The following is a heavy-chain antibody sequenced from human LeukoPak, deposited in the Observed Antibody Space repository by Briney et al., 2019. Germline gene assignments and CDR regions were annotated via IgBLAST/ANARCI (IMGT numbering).Heavy chain of an antibody. CDR1: GFTFSRCA. CDR3: VGVRWFGGANWFDP. D-gene: IGHD3-10*01. J-gene: IGHJ5*02. Sequence: AGGSLRLSCSASGFTFSRCAMHWVRQAPGKGLEYVSAISSNGGSTYNADSVKGRFTISRDNSKNTVYLQMSSLRAEDTAVYFCVGVRWFGGANWFDPWGQGTLVTVSS. V-gene: IGHV3-64D*09. CDR2: ISSNGGST.